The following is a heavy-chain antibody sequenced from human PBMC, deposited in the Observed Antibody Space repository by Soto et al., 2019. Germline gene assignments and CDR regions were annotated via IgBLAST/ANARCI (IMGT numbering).Heavy chain of an antibody. CDR1: GFTFSSYG. D-gene: IGHD3-22*01. Sequence: GSLRLSCAASGFTFSSYGMHWVRQAPGKGLEWVAVISYDGSNKYYADSVKGRFTISRDNSKNTLYLQMNSLRAEDTAVYYCAKDSLSGYLDYWGQGTLVTVSS. CDR3: AKDSLSGYLDY. CDR2: ISYDGSNK. J-gene: IGHJ4*02. V-gene: IGHV3-30*18.